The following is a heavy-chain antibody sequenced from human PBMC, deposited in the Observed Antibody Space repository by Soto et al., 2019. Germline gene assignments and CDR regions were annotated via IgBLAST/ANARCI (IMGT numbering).Heavy chain of an antibody. J-gene: IGHJ4*02. V-gene: IGHV3-66*01. CDR1: GFTVSHNY. CDR2: MYSGGST. Sequence: EVQLVESGGGLVQPGGSLRLSCTASGFTVSHNYMSWVRQAPGKGLEWVSTMYSGGSTYYADSVRDRFTVSRDNSKNTLFLQMSSLRAEDTAMYHCARDSMARDALDYWGQGTLVTVSS. CDR3: ARDSMARDALDY. D-gene: IGHD2-8*01.